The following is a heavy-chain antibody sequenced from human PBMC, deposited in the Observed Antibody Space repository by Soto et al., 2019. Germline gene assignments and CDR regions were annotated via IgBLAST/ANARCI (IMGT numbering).Heavy chain of an antibody. V-gene: IGHV1-69*01. J-gene: IGHJ5*02. Sequence: QVQLVQSGAEVKNPGSSVKVSCKASGGTFSSYAISWVRQAPGQGLEWKGGIIPIFGTANYAQKFQGRVTITADESTGTAYMELSSLRSEDTAVYYCARGLRGGPSGHFPSLNWFDPWGQGTLVTVSS. CDR2: IIPIFGTA. D-gene: IGHD3-10*01. CDR1: GGTFSSYA. CDR3: ARGLRGGPSGHFPSLNWFDP.